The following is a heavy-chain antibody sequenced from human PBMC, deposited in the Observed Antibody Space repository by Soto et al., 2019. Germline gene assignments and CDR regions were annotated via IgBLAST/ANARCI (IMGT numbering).Heavy chain of an antibody. V-gene: IGHV1-18*01. J-gene: IGHJ3*02. CDR3: AKAWYSSGWNNAFDI. CDR2: ISAYNGNT. Sequence: ASVKVSCKASGYTFTSYGISWVRQAPGQGLEWMGWISAYNGNTNYAQKLQGRVTMTTDTSTSTAYMELRSLRSDDTAVYYCAKAWYSSGWNNAFDIWGQGTRVTVSS. D-gene: IGHD6-19*01. CDR1: GYTFTSYG.